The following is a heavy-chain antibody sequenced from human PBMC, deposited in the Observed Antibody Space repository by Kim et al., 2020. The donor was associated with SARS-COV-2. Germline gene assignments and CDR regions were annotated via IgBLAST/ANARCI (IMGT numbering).Heavy chain of an antibody. J-gene: IGHJ4*02. Sequence: GGSMRLSCAASGFTFSSYWMSWVRQAPGKGLEWVANIKQDGSEKHYVDSVKGRFTISRDNAKTSLYLQMNSLRAEDTAVYYCARGHTLPLFGGQGTLVTVSS. CDR3: ARGHTLPLF. CDR1: GFTFSSYW. D-gene: IGHD2-15*01. V-gene: IGHV3-7*01. CDR2: IKQDGSEK.